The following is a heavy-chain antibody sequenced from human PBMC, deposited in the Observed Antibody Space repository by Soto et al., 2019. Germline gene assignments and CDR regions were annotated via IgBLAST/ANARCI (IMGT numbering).Heavy chain of an antibody. Sequence: QVQLVQSGAEVKKPGSSVKVSCKASGGTFSSYSINWVRQAPGQGLEWMGEIIPIFGTANYAQKFQGRDKITADESTSTAYMELSSLRSEDTAVYYCARDGGRHSGGIDYWGQGTLVTVSS. CDR3: ARDGGRHSGGIDY. CDR2: IIPIFGTA. J-gene: IGHJ4*02. V-gene: IGHV1-69*01. D-gene: IGHD1-26*01. CDR1: GGTFSSYS.